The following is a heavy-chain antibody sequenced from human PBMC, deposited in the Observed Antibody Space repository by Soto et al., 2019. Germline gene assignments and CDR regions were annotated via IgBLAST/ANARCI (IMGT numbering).Heavy chain of an antibody. J-gene: IGHJ3*02. Sequence: ASVKVSCKASGYTFTSYCISWVRQAPGQGLEWMGWISAYNGNTNYARKLKGRVTMTTDTSTSTDYMELRSMRSDDTAVYYCVRGGRRGPAAFDIWGQGPMVTVS. CDR1: GYTFTSYC. D-gene: IGHD1-26*01. V-gene: IGHV1-18*01. CDR3: VRGGRRGPAAFDI. CDR2: ISAYNGNT.